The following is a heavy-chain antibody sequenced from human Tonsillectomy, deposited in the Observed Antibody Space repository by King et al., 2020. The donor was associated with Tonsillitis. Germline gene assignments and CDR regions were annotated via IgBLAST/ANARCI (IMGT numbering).Heavy chain of an antibody. Sequence: VQLVESGGDLVQPGGSLRLSCAASGFTFSSYWMSWVRQAPGKGLEWVANIKQDGSQRSYVDSVKGRFTISRDNAKNSLYLQMSSLRAEDTSVYYCARLGDVYGDYWDYWGQGTLVTVSS. V-gene: IGHV3-7*01. CDR3: ARLGDVYGDYWDY. CDR2: IKQDGSQR. D-gene: IGHD4-17*01. CDR1: GFTFSSYW. J-gene: IGHJ4*02.